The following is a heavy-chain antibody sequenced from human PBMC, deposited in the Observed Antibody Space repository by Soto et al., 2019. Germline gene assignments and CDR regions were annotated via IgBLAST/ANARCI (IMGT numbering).Heavy chain of an antibody. CDR3: ATEGHGSGSYYYGMDV. J-gene: IGHJ6*01. CDR1: GGTFSSYA. V-gene: IGHV1-69*12. D-gene: IGHD2-15*01. Sequence: QVQLVQSGAEVKKPGYSVKVSCKSSGGTFSSYAITWVRQAPGQGLEWMGGIIPIFGTANYAQKFQGRVTITADESTSTAYMELSTLRSDITAVYYCATEGHGSGSYYYGMDVWGQGTKVNVSS. CDR2: IIPIFGTA.